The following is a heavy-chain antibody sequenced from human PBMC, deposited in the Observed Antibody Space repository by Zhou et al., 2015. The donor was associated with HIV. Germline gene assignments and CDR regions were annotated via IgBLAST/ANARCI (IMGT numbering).Heavy chain of an antibody. CDR3: ARDGNFNSNYVGPIDL. Sequence: EVQLVESGGALVHPGGSLKLSCVAAGFSIRSYSMTWVRQAPGKGLEWVANIKQGGGQRYYVGSVKGRFTISRDDAKNSLFLQLSSLRAEDTAVYYCARDGNFNSNYVGPIDLWGQGTLVTVSS. CDR1: GFSIRSYS. CDR2: IKQGGGQR. V-gene: IGHV3-7*01. D-gene: IGHD1-7*01. J-gene: IGHJ4*02.